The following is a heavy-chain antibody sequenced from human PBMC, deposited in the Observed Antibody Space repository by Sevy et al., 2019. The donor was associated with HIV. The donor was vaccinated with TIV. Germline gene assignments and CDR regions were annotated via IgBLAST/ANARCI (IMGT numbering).Heavy chain of an antibody. V-gene: IGHV1-2*02. CDR3: ARDLWTTNPITMVRGVPYYFDY. CDR2: INPNSGGT. CDR1: GYTFTGYY. D-gene: IGHD3-10*01. Sequence: ASVKVSCKASGYTFTGYYMHWVRQAPGQGLEWMGWINPNSGGTNYAQKFQGRVTMTRDTSISTAYMELSRLGSDDTAVYYCARDLWTTNPITMVRGVPYYFDYWGQGTLVTVSS. J-gene: IGHJ4*02.